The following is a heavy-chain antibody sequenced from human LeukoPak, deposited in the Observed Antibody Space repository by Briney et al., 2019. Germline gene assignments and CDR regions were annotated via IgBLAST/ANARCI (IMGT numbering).Heavy chain of an antibody. J-gene: IGHJ5*02. Sequence: PGGSLRLSCAASGFTFSSYEMNWVRQAPGEGLEWVSYISSSGSTIYYADSVKGRFTISRDNAKNSLYLQMNSLRAEDTAVYYCARGASGSYELWLDPWGQGTLVTVSS. D-gene: IGHD1-26*01. CDR1: GFTFSSYE. CDR2: ISSSGSTI. CDR3: ARGASGSYELWLDP. V-gene: IGHV3-48*03.